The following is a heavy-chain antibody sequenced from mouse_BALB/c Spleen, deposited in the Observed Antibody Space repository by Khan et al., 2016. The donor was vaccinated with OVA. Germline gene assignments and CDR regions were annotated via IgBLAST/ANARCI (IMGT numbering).Heavy chain of an antibody. CDR1: GYTFSGYW. V-gene: IGHV1-9*01. CDR3: ARVNYGSRDYFDY. CDR2: ILPGSGSR. J-gene: IGHJ2*01. D-gene: IGHD1-1*01. Sequence: VQLVESGAELMKPGASVKISCKATGYTFSGYWLEWVKQRPGHGLEWIGEILPGSGSRNYNEKFKGKATFTADISSKTTYMQLNSLTSEDSAVYYCARVNYGSRDYFDYWGQGTTLTVSS.